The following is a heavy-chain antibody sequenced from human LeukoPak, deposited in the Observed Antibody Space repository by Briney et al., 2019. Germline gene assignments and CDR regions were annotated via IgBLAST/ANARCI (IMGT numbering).Heavy chain of an antibody. CDR3: ATEFYDFLSGESWFDL. Sequence: SETLSLTCSVSGDSIDSVSYYWGWIRQAPGKGPDWIASIDYSGRTFYNPSLRSRVTISVDTSNNDFSLNLTSVTAADTAVYYCATEFYDFLSGESWFDLWGQGALVTVS. CDR1: GDSIDSVSYY. D-gene: IGHD3-9*01. J-gene: IGHJ5*02. CDR2: IDYSGRT. V-gene: IGHV4-39*07.